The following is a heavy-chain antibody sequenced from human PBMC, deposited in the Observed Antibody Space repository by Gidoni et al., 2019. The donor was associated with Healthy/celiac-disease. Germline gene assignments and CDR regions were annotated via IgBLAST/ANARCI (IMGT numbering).Heavy chain of an antibody. D-gene: IGHD6-19*01. J-gene: IGHJ3*02. V-gene: IGHV4-39*01. Sequence: QLQLQESGPGLVKPSETLSLPCTVSGGSISSSSYYWGWIRQPPGKGLEWIGSIYYSGGTYYNPSLKSRVTISVDTSKNQFALKLSSVTAADTAVYYCSGIAVAGDNDAFDIWGQGTMVTVSS. CDR1: GGSISSSSYY. CDR2: IYYSGGT. CDR3: SGIAVAGDNDAFDI.